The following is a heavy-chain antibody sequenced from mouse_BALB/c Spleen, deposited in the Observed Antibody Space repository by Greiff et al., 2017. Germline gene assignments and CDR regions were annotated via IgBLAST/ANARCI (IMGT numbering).Heavy chain of an antibody. Sequence: EVQLVESGPGLVKPSQSLSLTCTVTGYSITSDYAWNWIRQFPGNKLEWMGYISYSGSTSYNPSLKSRISITRDTSKNQFFLQLNSVTTEDTATYYCARGGGKGFAYWGQGTLVTVSA. V-gene: IGHV3-2*02. CDR3: ARGGGKGFAY. J-gene: IGHJ3*01. CDR1: GYSITSDYA. CDR2: ISYSGST. D-gene: IGHD1-1*02.